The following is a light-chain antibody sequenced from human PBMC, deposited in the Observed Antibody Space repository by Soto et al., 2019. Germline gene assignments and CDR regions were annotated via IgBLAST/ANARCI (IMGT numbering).Light chain of an antibody. CDR2: QVS. Sequence: QSALTQPASVSGSPGQSITISCTGTSSDIGAYNSVSWYQHHPGKAPKLIVFQVSFRPSAVSDRFSGSKSDNTASLTISGLQTEDEADYYCLSDTASSTFVFGTGTKVTVL. V-gene: IGLV2-14*01. CDR3: LSDTASSTFV. CDR1: SSDIGAYNS. J-gene: IGLJ1*01.